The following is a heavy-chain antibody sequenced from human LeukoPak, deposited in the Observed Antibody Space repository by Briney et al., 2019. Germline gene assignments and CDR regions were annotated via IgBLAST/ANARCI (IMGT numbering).Heavy chain of an antibody. V-gene: IGHV3-23*01. Sequence: PGGSLRLSCAASGFTFSSSAMSRVRQAPGKGLEWVSAISGSGGSTYYADSVKGRFTISRDNSKNTLYLQMNSLRAEDTAVYFCAKDGGIVARLADYWGQGTLVTVSS. CDR1: GFTFSSSA. D-gene: IGHD1-26*01. CDR3: AKDGGIVARLADY. CDR2: ISGSGGST. J-gene: IGHJ4*02.